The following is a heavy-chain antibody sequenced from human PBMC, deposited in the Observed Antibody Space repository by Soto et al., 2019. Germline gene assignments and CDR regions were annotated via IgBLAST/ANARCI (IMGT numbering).Heavy chain of an antibody. J-gene: IGHJ4*02. CDR1: GGSISSSSYY. Sequence: PSETLSLTCTVSGGSISSSSYYWGWIRQPPGKGLEWIGSIYYSGSTYYNPSLKSRVTISVDTSKNQFSLKLSSVTAADTAVYYGARHLTRYYFDYWGQGTLVTVSS. CDR3: ARHLTRYYFDY. CDR2: IYYSGST. D-gene: IGHD4-4*01. V-gene: IGHV4-39*01.